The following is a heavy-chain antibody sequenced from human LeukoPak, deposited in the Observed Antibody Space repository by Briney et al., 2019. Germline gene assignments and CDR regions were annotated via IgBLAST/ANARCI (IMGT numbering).Heavy chain of an antibody. Sequence: GGSLRLSCAASGFTFSSYAMHWVRQAPCKGLEWVAVISYDGSNKYYADSVKGRFTISRDNSKNTLYLQMNSLRAEDTAVYYCARGGLHCSSTSCLLNWFDPWGQGTLVTVSS. CDR1: GFTFSSYA. CDR2: ISYDGSNK. CDR3: ARGGLHCSSTSCLLNWFDP. D-gene: IGHD2-2*01. V-gene: IGHV3-30*04. J-gene: IGHJ5*02.